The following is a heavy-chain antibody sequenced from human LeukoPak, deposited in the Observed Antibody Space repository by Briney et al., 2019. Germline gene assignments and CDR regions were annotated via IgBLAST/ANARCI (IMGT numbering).Heavy chain of an antibody. Sequence: GGSLRLSCAASGLAVSTNHMSWVRQAPGEGLEWVSVTYSGVSTYYADSVKGRFTISRDTSKNTQYLQMNNLRVEDTAVYYCARDLKYYGLDVWGQGTTVTVSS. CDR2: TYSGVST. CDR3: ARDLKYYGLDV. J-gene: IGHJ6*02. CDR1: GLAVSTNH. V-gene: IGHV3-53*01.